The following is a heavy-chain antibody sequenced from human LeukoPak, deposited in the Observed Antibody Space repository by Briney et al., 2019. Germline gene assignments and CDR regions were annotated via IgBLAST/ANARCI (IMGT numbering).Heavy chain of an antibody. CDR3: ARALITMIVVVHDAFDI. D-gene: IGHD3-22*01. J-gene: IGHJ3*02. V-gene: IGHV4-34*01. CDR2: INHSGSA. CDR1: GGSFSGYH. Sequence: SETLSLTCAVYGGSFSGYHWSWIRQPPGKGLEWIGEINHSGSANYNPSLKSRVTISVDTSKNQFSLKLNSVTAADTAVYYCARALITMIVVVHDAFDIWGQGTMVTVSS.